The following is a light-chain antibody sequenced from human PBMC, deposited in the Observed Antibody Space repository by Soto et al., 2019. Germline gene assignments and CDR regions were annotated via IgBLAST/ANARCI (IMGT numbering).Light chain of an antibody. Sequence: QSALTQPASVSGSPGQSITISCTGTSSDVGAYNYVSWYQQHPGKAPKRMIYEVSNRPSGVSNRFSGSKSGNTASLTISGLQAEDEADYYCSSYTSSSSYVVFGGGTKLTVL. CDR2: EVS. J-gene: IGLJ2*01. V-gene: IGLV2-14*01. CDR3: SSYTSSSSYVV. CDR1: SSDVGAYNY.